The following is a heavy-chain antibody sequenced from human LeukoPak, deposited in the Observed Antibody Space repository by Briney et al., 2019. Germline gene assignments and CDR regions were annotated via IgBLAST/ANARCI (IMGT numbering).Heavy chain of an antibody. Sequence: ASVKVSCKASGYTFTSYGISWVRQAPGQGLEWMGWISAYNGNTNYAQKLQGRVTMTTDTSTSTAYMELRSLRSEDTAVYYCAADLLSFDAFDIWGQGTMVTVSS. V-gene: IGHV1-18*01. D-gene: IGHD2-15*01. CDR1: GYTFTSYG. CDR3: AADLLSFDAFDI. J-gene: IGHJ3*02. CDR2: ISAYNGNT.